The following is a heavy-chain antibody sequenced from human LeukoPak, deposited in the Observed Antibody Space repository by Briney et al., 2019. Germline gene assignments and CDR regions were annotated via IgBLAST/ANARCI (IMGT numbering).Heavy chain of an antibody. Sequence: PSETLSLTCTVSGGSISSYYWSWIRQPPGKGLEWIGYIYYSGNTNYNPSLKSRVTVSVDTSKNQFSLKLSSVTAAGTAVYYCARETTMVPGDYWGQGTLVTVSS. V-gene: IGHV4-59*01. D-gene: IGHD3-10*01. J-gene: IGHJ4*02. CDR2: IYYSGNT. CDR3: ARETTMVPGDY. CDR1: GGSISSYY.